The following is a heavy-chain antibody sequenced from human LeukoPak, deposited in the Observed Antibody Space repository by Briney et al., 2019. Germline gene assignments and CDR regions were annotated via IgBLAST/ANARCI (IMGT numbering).Heavy chain of an antibody. CDR2: MNPNSGNT. J-gene: IGHJ6*02. Sequence: ASVKVSCKASGYTFTSYDINWVRQATGQGLEWMGWMNPNSGNTGYAQKFQGRVTMTRNTSISTAYMELSSLRSEDTAVYYCARARAAVVSYYYYGMDVWGQGTTVTVSS. V-gene: IGHV1-8*01. CDR1: GYTFTSYD. D-gene: IGHD6-13*01. CDR3: ARARAAVVSYYYYGMDV.